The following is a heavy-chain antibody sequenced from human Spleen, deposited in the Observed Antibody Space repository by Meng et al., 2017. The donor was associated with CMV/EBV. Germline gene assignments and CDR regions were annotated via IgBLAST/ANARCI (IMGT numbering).Heavy chain of an antibody. D-gene: IGHD6-13*01. CDR3: ARGGLRYSSSWPFDY. Sequence: QVQLQQWGAVLLKPSETLSLTCAVYGGSFSGYYWSWIRQPPGKGLEWIGEINHSGSTNYNPSLKSRVTMSVDTSKNQFSLKLSSVTAADTAVYYCARGGLRYSSSWPFDYWGQGTLVTVSS. J-gene: IGHJ4*02. V-gene: IGHV4-34*01. CDR2: INHSGST. CDR1: GGSFSGYY.